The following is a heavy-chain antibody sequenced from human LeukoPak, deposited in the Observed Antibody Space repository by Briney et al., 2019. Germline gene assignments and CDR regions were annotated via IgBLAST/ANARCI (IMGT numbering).Heavy chain of an antibody. CDR1: GGSISSDY. J-gene: IGHJ4*02. CDR2: VHYSGST. D-gene: IGHD3-10*01. V-gene: IGHV4-59*01. CDR3: AGYGSGSYYKAFDY. Sequence: SETLSLTCSVSGGSISSDYWGWIRQPPGKGLEWIAYVHYSGSTSYNPSLKSRVTISIDTSKNQFSLKLGSVTAADTAVYYCAGYGSGSYYKAFDYWGQGTLVTVSS.